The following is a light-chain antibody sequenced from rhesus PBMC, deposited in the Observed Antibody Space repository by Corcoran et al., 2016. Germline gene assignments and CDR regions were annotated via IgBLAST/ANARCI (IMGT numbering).Light chain of an antibody. Sequence: DIQMTQSPSSLFASVGDRVTITSRPSQFITNDLAWYQQKTGETPKLLIYEASALQSGIPSRFSGSGSWTDFTLTISSLRPEDFATYYCQHYYSIPYSFGQGTKVEIK. CDR1: QFITND. V-gene: IGKV1-25*01. CDR2: EAS. CDR3: QHYYSIPYS. J-gene: IGKJ2*01.